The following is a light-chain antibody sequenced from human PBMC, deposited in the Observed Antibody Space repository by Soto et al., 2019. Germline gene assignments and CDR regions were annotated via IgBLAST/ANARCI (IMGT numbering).Light chain of an antibody. CDR1: QSIRSY. CDR3: QQCDNWPPIT. J-gene: IGKJ5*01. V-gene: IGKV3-11*01. CDR2: DAS. Sequence: EIVLTQSPATLSLSPGERATLSCRASQSIRSYLAWYQQKPGKAPRLLIYDASKSSTGIPARFSGSGSWTDFTLAIGAFEPQDFALYYCQQCDNWPPITFGQGTRLEIK.